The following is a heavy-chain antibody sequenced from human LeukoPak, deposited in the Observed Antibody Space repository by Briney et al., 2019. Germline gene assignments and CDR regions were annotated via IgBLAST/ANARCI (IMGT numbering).Heavy chain of an antibody. CDR2: INHNGST. D-gene: IGHD5-24*01. CDR3: ARVFGGYKTRGYMDV. V-gene: IGHV4-34*01. Sequence: SESLSLSCAVYGGSFSGYYLSWIRQPPGKGLEWIGEINHNGSTNYNPSRKSRDTISVDTSKNQSSLKLSSVTAADTAVYYCARVFGGYKTRGYMDVWGKATTVTVSS. J-gene: IGHJ6*03. CDR1: GGSFSGYY.